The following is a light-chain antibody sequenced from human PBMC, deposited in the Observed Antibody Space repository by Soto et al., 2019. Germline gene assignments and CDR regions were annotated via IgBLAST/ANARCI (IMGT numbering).Light chain of an antibody. CDR1: QSVSSN. CDR2: GAS. J-gene: IGKJ1*01. CDR3: QQYNNWPPWT. Sequence: EIVMTQSPATLSVSPGERATLSCRASQSVSSNLAWYQQKPGQAPRLLIYGASTRATGIPARYSGSGSGTEFTLTISSMQSEDYAVYFCQQYNNWPPWTFGQVTKVEI. V-gene: IGKV3-15*01.